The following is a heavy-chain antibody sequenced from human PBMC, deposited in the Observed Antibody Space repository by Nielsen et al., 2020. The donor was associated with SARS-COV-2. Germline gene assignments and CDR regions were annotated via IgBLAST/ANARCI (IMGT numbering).Heavy chain of an antibody. V-gene: IGHV3-48*04. CDR1: GFTFSSYW. CDR2: MSRSGART. J-gene: IGHJ4*02. D-gene: IGHD5-18*01. Sequence: GESLKISCAASGFTFSSYWMTWVRQAPGKGLEWVTHMSRSGARTKSADSVKGRFTISRDNAKNSLYLQMNSLRAEDTAVYYCARESRIQLWLPFDYWGQGTLVTVSS. CDR3: ARESRIQLWLPFDY.